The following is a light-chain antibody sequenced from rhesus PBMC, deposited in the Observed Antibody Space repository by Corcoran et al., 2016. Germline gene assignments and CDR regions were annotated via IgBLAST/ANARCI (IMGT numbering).Light chain of an antibody. Sequence: QAALTQPRSVSGSPGQSVTICCTRTISDIGTYDYVSWYQQHPGTAPKLMISEVTKRASGVSDRISGSKSGNTASLTISGLQAEDGSDYYCSSYAGNNIYIFGGGTRLTVL. CDR1: ISDIGTYDY. CDR2: EVT. CDR3: SSYAGNNIYI. J-gene: IGLJ1*01. V-gene: IGLV2-32*02.